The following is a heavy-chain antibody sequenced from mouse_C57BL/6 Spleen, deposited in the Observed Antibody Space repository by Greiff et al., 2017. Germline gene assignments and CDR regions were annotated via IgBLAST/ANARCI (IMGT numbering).Heavy chain of an antibody. CDR1: GYSFTGYY. CDR3: ARFPRGSSPYYAMDY. CDR2: INPSTGGT. J-gene: IGHJ4*01. D-gene: IGHD1-1*01. V-gene: IGHV1-42*01. Sequence: VQLQQSGPELVKPGASVKISCTASGYSFTGYYMNWVKQSPEKSLEWIGEINPSTGGTTYNQKFKAKATLTVDKSSSTAYMQLKSLTSEDSAVYYCARFPRGSSPYYAMDYWGQGTSVTVSS.